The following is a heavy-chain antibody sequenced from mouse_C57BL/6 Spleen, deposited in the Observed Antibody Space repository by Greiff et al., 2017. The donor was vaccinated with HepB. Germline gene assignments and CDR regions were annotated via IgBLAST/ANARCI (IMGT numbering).Heavy chain of an antibody. D-gene: IGHD1-1*01. CDR1: GYTFTSYW. J-gene: IGHJ2*01. V-gene: IGHV1-55*01. CDR3: ARLGCITTVVATNFDY. Sequence: VKLQQSGAELVKPGASVKMSCKASGYTFTSYWITWVKQRPGQGLEWIGDIYPGSGSTNYNEKFKSKATLTVDTSSSTAYMQPSSLTSEDSAVYYCARLGCITTVVATNFDYWGQGTTLTVSS. CDR2: IYPGSGST.